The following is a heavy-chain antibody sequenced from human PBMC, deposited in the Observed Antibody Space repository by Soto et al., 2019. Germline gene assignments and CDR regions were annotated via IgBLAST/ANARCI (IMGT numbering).Heavy chain of an antibody. V-gene: IGHV1-8*01. J-gene: IGHJ4*02. CDR1: RYTFTSYD. CDR3: ARDMGVWFEDQSQKQALDF. D-gene: IGHD3-10*01. Sequence: VASVKVSCKASRYTFTSYDINWVRQATGQGLEWMGWMNPNSGNTGYAQKFQGRVTMTRNTSISTAYMELSSLTSEDTAVYYCARDMGVWFEDQSQKQALDFWGQGTLVTVSS. CDR2: MNPNSGNT.